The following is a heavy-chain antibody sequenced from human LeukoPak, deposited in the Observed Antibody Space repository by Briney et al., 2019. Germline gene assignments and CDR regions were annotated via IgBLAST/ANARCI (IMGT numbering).Heavy chain of an antibody. CDR2: IDRGGST. D-gene: IGHD6-6*01. V-gene: IGHV3-66*01. CDR3: ARDGPSMSIQH. CDR1: GFIVSSYY. J-gene: IGHJ1*01. Sequence: GGSLRLSCAASGFIVSSYYMSWVRQAPGKGLEWVSIIDRGGSTYYADSVKGRFAISRDTSKNTLYLQMNSLRVEETAVCYCARDGPSMSIQHWGQGTLVSVSS.